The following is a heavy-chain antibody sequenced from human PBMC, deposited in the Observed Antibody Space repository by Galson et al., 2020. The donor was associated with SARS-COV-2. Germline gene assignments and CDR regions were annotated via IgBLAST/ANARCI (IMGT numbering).Heavy chain of an antibody. CDR1: DGPMSSYY. J-gene: IGHJ6*02. CDR3: ARDPAPLYGDNYYYGMDV. CDR2: ISYSGSA. V-gene: IGHV4-59*01. Sequence: SQTLSLTCSVSDGPMSSYYWSWIRQPPGKGLEWIGYISYSGSANYNPSLRSRVTISVDLSKNQSSLKVTSVTAADTAVYYCARDPAPLYGDNYYYGMDVWGRGTTVTVSS. D-gene: IGHD4-17*01.